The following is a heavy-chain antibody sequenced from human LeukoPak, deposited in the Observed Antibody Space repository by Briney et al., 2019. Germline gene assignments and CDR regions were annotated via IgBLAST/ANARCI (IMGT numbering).Heavy chain of an antibody. CDR2: IDPSDVYT. CDR1: GYRFTSYW. CDR3: ARRATSVRGIPLFDY. D-gene: IGHD3-10*01. J-gene: IGHJ4*02. V-gene: IGHV5-10-1*01. Sequence: GESLKISCKGSGYRFTSYWIDWVRQMPGKGLEWMGRIDPSDVYTNYCPSFQGHVTISADNSISTAYLQWSGLKASDTAMYYCARRATSVRGIPLFDYWGQGTLVTVSS.